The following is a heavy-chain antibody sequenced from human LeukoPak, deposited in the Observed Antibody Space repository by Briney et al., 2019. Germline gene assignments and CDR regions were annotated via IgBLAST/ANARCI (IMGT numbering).Heavy chain of an antibody. Sequence: SETLSLTCTVSGGSISSYYWSWIRQPPGKGLEWIGFIYFSGSTNYNPSLKSRVTISADTSKNQFSLKLSSVTAADAAVYYCARERVGATTGFDSRGRGTLVTVSS. V-gene: IGHV4-59*01. CDR2: IYFSGST. CDR3: ARERVGATTGFDS. D-gene: IGHD1-26*01. J-gene: IGHJ4*02. CDR1: GGSISSYY.